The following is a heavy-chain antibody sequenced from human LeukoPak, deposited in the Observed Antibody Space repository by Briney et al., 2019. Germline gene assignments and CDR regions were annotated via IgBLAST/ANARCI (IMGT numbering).Heavy chain of an antibody. V-gene: IGHV4-30-2*01. CDR2: FYHSGTT. CDR3: ASYYYDTSNYYPVHSFDY. CDR1: GGSISSSGYS. J-gene: IGHJ4*02. Sequence: SETLSLTCAVSGGSISSSGYSWSWLRQPPGKGLEWIGYFYHSGTTYYNPSLKSRVTISVDRSMKQFSLKLNSVTAADTAVYYCASYYYDTSNYYPVHSFDYWGQGTLVAVSS. D-gene: IGHD3-22*01.